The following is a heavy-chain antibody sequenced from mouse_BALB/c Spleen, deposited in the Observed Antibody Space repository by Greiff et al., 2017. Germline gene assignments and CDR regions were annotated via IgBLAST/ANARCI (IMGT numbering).Heavy chain of an antibody. V-gene: IGHV1-14*01. J-gene: IGHJ3*01. Sequence: VQLQQSGPELVKPGASVKMSCKASGYTFTSYVMHWVKQKPGQGLEWIGYINPYNDGTKYNEKFKGKATLTSDKSSSTAYMELSSLTSEDSAVYYCAYYYGSSYGAWFAYWGQGTLVTVSA. CDR1: GYTFTSYV. CDR3: AYYYGSSYGAWFAY. D-gene: IGHD1-1*01. CDR2: INPYNDGT.